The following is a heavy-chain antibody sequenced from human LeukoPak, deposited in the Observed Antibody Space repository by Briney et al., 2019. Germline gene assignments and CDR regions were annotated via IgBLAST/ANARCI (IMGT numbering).Heavy chain of an antibody. Sequence: SETLSLTCTVSGGSISSYYWSWIRQPPGKGLEWIGYIYYSGSTNYNPSLKSRVTISVDTSKNQFSLKLTSVTAAATAVYYCGRVGGWQHLNTWFAPGGQEPLVPVSS. J-gene: IGHJ5*02. CDR2: IYYSGST. D-gene: IGHD5-24*01. CDR1: GGSISSYY. V-gene: IGHV4-59*01. CDR3: GRVGGWQHLNTWFAP.